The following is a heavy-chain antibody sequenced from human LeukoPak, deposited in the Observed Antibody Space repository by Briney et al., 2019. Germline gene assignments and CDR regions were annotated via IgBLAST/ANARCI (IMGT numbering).Heavy chain of an antibody. CDR2: ISSSGSTI. Sequence: GGSLRLSCAASGFTLSSSSMNWVRQAPGKGLEWVSYISSSGSTIYYADSVKGRFTISRDNAKNSLYLQMNSLRAEDTAVYYCARPRYYYDSSGYSLWGQGTLVTVSS. CDR3: ARPRYYYDSSGYSL. V-gene: IGHV3-48*04. J-gene: IGHJ4*02. D-gene: IGHD3-22*01. CDR1: GFTLSSSS.